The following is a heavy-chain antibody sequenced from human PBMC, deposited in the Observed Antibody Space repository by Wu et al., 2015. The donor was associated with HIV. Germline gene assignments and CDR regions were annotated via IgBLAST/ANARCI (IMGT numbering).Heavy chain of an antibody. J-gene: IGHJ5*02. CDR1: GYTFTNYY. CDR2: INPNSDDT. Sequence: VQLVQSGGEVKKPGASVKVSCGTSGYTFTNYYIHWVRQAPGQGLEWMGWINPNSDDTNYAQNFQGRVTMTRDTSINTGYLELRNFKSDDTAVYYCARARYCSGGNSCRSWFDPGAREPWSPSPQ. D-gene: IGHD2-15*01. V-gene: IGHV1-2*02. CDR3: ARARYCSGGNSCRSWFDP.